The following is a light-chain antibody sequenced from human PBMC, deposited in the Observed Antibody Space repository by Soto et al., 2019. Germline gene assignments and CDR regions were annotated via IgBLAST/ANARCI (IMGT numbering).Light chain of an antibody. V-gene: IGLV1-44*01. Sequence: QSVLTQPPSASGTPGQRVTISCSGSSSNIGSNTVNWYQQLPGTAPKLLIYTNNQRPSGVPDRFSGSKTGTSASLAISGLQFEDEADYYCAAWDDSLNLLFGGGTKLTVL. CDR3: AAWDDSLNLL. CDR1: SSNIGSNT. CDR2: TNN. J-gene: IGLJ2*01.